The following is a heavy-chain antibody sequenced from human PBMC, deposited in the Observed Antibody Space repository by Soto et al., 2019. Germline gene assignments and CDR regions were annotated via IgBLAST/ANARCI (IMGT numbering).Heavy chain of an antibody. Sequence: SGTLSITCTVSGGSISSYYWSWIRQPAGKGLEWIGRIYTSGSTNYNPSLKSRVTMSVDTSKNQFSLKLSSVTAADTAVYYCAFSPGFLERLYGMDVWRQGTTVTAS. J-gene: IGHJ6*02. V-gene: IGHV4-4*07. CDR1: GGSISSYY. CDR3: AFSPGFLERLYGMDV. CDR2: IYTSGST. D-gene: IGHD3-3*01.